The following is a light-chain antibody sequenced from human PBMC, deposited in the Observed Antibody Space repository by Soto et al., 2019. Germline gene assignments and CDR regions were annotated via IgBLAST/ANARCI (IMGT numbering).Light chain of an antibody. CDR3: SSYAGSNNFV. J-gene: IGLJ1*01. V-gene: IGLV2-8*01. CDR2: EVT. CDR1: SSDVGYYDY. Sequence: QSALTKPPSASGFPGQSVTISCTGTSSDVGYYDYVSWYQPHPGKAPKLVLYEVTKRPSGVPDRVSASKSGNTASLTVSGLRAEDEADYYCSSYAGSNNFVFGSGTKLTVL.